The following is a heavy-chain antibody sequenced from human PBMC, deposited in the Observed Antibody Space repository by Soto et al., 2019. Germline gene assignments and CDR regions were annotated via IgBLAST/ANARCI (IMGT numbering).Heavy chain of an antibody. D-gene: IGHD2-8*01. CDR2: VYNSGNT. V-gene: IGHV4-4*07. Sequence: QVKLQESGPGLVKPSETLSLTCTVSGGSMTGYFRTWIRQPAGKGLEWIGHVYNSGNTDYNPSLESRITMAVDTSKQQFSLKVKSVTSADTAMYYCARTHWVYGTEYWGQGTLVTVSS. CDR3: ARTHWVYGTEY. CDR1: GGSMTGYF. J-gene: IGHJ4*02.